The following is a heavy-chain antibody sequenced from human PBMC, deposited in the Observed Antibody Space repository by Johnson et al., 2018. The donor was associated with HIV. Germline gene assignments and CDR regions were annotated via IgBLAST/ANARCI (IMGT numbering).Heavy chain of an antibody. CDR3: AKGRGYDYDALDF. Sequence: EVQLVESGGGLVKPGGSLRLSCAASGFTFDDYAMTWVRQAPGKGLEWVSAISGTGGTTYYADSVRGRFSISRDKSKDTLYLQMSSLRAEDTAVYYCAKGRGYDYDALDFWGQGTMVTVSS. J-gene: IGHJ3*01. CDR2: ISGTGGTT. D-gene: IGHD5-12*01. CDR1: GFTFDDYA. V-gene: IGHV3-23*04.